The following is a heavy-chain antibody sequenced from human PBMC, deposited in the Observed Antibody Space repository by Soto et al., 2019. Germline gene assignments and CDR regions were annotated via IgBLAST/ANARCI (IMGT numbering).Heavy chain of an antibody. CDR2: ISAYNGNT. V-gene: IGHV1-18*01. D-gene: IGHD1-26*01. Sequence: GASVKVSCKASGYTFTSYGISWVRQAPGQGLEWMGWISAYNGNTNYAQKLQGRVTMTTDTSTSTAYMELRSPRSDDTAVYYCALLVGATRNNWFDPWCQGTLVTVSS. CDR1: GYTFTSYG. CDR3: ALLVGATRNNWFDP. J-gene: IGHJ5*02.